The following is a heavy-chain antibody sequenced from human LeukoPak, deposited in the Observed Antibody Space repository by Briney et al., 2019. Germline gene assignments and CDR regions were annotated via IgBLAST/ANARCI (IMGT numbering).Heavy chain of an antibody. CDR3: ARDNLPAGINDAFDI. J-gene: IGHJ3*02. CDR2: IYSSGST. D-gene: IGHD6-13*01. CDR1: GGSISSYY. V-gene: IGHV4-4*07. Sequence: PSETLSLTCTVSGGSISSYYWSWIRQPAGKGLEWIGRIYSSGSTDYNPSLKSRVTMSVDTSKNKFSLKLSSVTAADTAVYYCARDNLPAGINDAFDIWGQGTRVTVSS.